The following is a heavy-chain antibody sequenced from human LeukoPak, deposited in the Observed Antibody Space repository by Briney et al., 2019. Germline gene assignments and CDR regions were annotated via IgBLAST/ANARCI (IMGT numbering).Heavy chain of an antibody. V-gene: IGHV3-48*04. CDR2: VSSDSSTI. CDR3: ARDSGHYDYTGYYFYYFDY. Sequence: GGSLRLSCAASGFIFGSFDRNWVRQAPGKGLEWISYVSSDSSTIHYADSVKGRFTISRDNAKNSLYLQMNGLRAEDTAVYYCARDSGHYDYTGYYFYYFDYWGQGTLVTVSS. CDR1: GFIFGSFD. D-gene: IGHD3-22*01. J-gene: IGHJ4*02.